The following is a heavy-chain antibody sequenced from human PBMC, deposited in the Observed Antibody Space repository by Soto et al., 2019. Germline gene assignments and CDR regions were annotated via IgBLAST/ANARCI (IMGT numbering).Heavy chain of an antibody. D-gene: IGHD3-22*01. CDR1: GGSISSYY. CDR2: IYYSGST. V-gene: IGHV4-59*01. CDR3: ARDGYYYDSSGYYGQNAFDI. Sequence: SETLSLTCTVSGGSISSYYWSWIRQPPGKGLEWIGYIYYSGSTNYNPSLKSRVTISVDTSKNQFSLKLSSVTAADTAVYYCARDGYYYDSSGYYGQNAFDIWGQGTMVTVSS. J-gene: IGHJ3*02.